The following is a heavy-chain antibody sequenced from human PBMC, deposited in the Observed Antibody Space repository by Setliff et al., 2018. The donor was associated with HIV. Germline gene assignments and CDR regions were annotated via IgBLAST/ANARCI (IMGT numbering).Heavy chain of an antibody. CDR3: ARDSSTSWYSIFRNYYYHMEV. D-gene: IGHD6-13*01. J-gene: IGHJ6*03. CDR1: GRSISSSCYY. CDR2: MYYGGST. Sequence: SETLSPTCPVSGRSISSSCYYWGWVRQHPVKGREWIGSMYYGGSTYYTPTLRSRVSRTVDTSKTQSSLTLSAVTAADTAVYYCARDSSTSWYSIFRNYYYHMEVWGKGTTVTVSS. V-gene: IGHV4-39*07.